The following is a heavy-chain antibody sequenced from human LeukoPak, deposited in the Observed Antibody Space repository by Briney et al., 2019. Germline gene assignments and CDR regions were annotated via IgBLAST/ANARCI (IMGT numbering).Heavy chain of an antibody. J-gene: IGHJ4*02. V-gene: IGHV4-39*07. CDR1: GGSISSSSYY. CDR3: ARDGRFPPEVLPRYFDS. CDR2: IYYSGST. D-gene: IGHD1-14*01. Sequence: SETLSLTCTVSGGSISSSSYYWGWIRQPPGKGLEWIGSIYYSGSTYYNPSLKSRVTISVDTSKNQFSLKLSSVTAADTAVYYCARDGRFPPEVLPRYFDSWGQGTLVTVSS.